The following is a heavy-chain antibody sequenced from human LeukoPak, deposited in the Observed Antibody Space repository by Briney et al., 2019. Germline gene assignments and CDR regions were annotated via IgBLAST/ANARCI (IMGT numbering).Heavy chain of an antibody. Sequence: GRSLRLSCTASGFTFGDYAMSWVRQAPGKGLEWVGFIRSKAYGGTTEYAASVKGRFTISRDDSKSIAYLRMNSLKTEDTAVYYCTREPGYYYDSSGPADDAFDIWGQGTMVTVSS. J-gene: IGHJ3*02. V-gene: IGHV3-49*04. CDR2: IRSKAYGGTT. CDR1: GFTFGDYA. CDR3: TREPGYYYDSSGPADDAFDI. D-gene: IGHD3-22*01.